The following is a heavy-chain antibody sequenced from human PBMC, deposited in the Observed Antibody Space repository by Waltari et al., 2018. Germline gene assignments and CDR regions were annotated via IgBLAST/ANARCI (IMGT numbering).Heavy chain of an antibody. J-gene: IGHJ4*03. V-gene: IGHV4-61*09. Sequence: QVQLQESGPGLVKPSQTLSLTCTVSGGSISSGSYYWSWIRQPAGKGLEWIGYIYTRGSTNYNPSLKGRFTISVDTSKNQFSLKLSSVTAADTAVYYCARGGEEFVAGGGYYCDYWGQGTMVTVSS. CDR1: GGSISSGSYY. D-gene: IGHD6-19*01. CDR3: ARGGEEFVAGGGYYCDY. CDR2: IYTRGST.